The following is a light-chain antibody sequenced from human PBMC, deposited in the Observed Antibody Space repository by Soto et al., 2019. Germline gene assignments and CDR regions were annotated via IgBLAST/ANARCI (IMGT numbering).Light chain of an antibody. CDR1: QSFSSSY. Sequence: EIVLTQSPGTLSLSPGERATLSCRASQSFSSSYLAWYQQKPGQAPRLLIYDVSSRATGIPDRFSGSGSGTDFTLTISRLEPEDFAVYYCQQYGRSPPTFGQGTKVEIK. V-gene: IGKV3-20*01. CDR3: QQYGRSPPT. J-gene: IGKJ1*01. CDR2: DVS.